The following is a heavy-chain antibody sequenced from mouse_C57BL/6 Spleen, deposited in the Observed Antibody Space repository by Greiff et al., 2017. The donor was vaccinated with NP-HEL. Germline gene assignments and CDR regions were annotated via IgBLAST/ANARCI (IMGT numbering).Heavy chain of an antibody. CDR2: ISSGGSYT. CDR1: GFTFSSYG. Sequence: EVMLVESGGDLVKPGGSLKLSCAASGFTFSSYGMSWVRQTPDKRLEWVATISSGGSYTYYPDSVKGRFTISRDNAKNTLYLQMSSLKSEDTAMYYCARQPKPITGIGYFDYWGQGTTLTVSS. J-gene: IGHJ2*01. D-gene: IGHD4-1*01. CDR3: ARQPKPITGIGYFDY. V-gene: IGHV5-6*01.